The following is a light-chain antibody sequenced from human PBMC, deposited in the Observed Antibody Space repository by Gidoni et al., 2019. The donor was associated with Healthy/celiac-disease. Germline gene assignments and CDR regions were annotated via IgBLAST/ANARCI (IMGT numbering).Light chain of an antibody. Sequence: EIVLTQPPATLSLSPGERATLSCRTSQRVRSYLAWYQQKPGQAPRLLIYDASNRATGIPARFSGSGSGTDFTLTISSLEPEDFAVYYCQQRSNWPPLTFGGGTKVEIK. CDR3: QQRSNWPPLT. J-gene: IGKJ4*01. CDR2: DAS. CDR1: QRVRSY. V-gene: IGKV3-11*01.